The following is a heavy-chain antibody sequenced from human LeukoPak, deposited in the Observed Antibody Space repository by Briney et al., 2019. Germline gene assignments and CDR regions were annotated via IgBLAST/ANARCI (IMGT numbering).Heavy chain of an antibody. J-gene: IGHJ5*02. CDR1: GGTFSSYA. CDR2: IIPILGIA. Sequence: SVKVSCKASGGTFSSYAISWVRQAPGQGLEWMGRIIPILGIANYAQKFQGRVTITADKSTSTAYMELSSLRSEDTAVHYCARDRYCSSTSCLYWFDHWGQGTLVTVSS. CDR3: ARDRYCSSTSCLYWFDH. V-gene: IGHV1-69*04. D-gene: IGHD2-2*01.